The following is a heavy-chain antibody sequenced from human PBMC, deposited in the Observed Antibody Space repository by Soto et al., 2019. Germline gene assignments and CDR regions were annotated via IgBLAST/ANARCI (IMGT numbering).Heavy chain of an antibody. D-gene: IGHD3-22*01. J-gene: IGHJ3*02. CDR3: ARDGRYYDSSGRRAFDI. V-gene: IGHV4-31*03. CDR1: GGSISSGGYY. Sequence: SETLSLTCTVSGGSISSGGYYWSWIRQHPGKGLEWIGYIYYSGSTYYNPSLKSRVTISVDTSKNQFSLKLSSVTAADTAVYYCARDGRYYDSSGRRAFDIWGQGTMVTVSS. CDR2: IYYSGST.